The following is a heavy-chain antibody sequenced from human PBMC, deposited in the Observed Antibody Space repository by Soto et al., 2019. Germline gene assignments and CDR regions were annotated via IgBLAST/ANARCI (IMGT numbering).Heavy chain of an antibody. CDR2: IWFDGSDR. V-gene: IGHV3-33*01. CDR3: VRGNGYTYGPFDN. CDR1: GFSFESYG. Sequence: QVQLVESGGGVVQPGRSLRLSCAASGFSFESYGMHWVRQAPGKGLEWVAAIWFDGSDRKYVDYVKGRFTISRDNSKNTVFLQMTTQSAEDTALYYCVRGNGYTYGPFDNWGQGTLVTVPS. D-gene: IGHD5-18*01. J-gene: IGHJ4*02.